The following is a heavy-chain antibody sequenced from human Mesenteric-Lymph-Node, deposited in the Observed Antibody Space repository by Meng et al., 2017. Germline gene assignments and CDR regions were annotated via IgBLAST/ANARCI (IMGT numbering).Heavy chain of an antibody. J-gene: IGHJ3*02. CDR1: GFTLSNFE. CDR2: ISSSGSSI. Sequence: GESLKISCAASGFTLSNFEMNWVRQAPGKGLQWVSYISSSGSSIYYGDSVKGRFTISRDNAKNSLYLQMNSLRAEDTAVYYCARIYYGSGRDIWGQGTMVTVSS. V-gene: IGHV3-48*03. CDR3: ARIYYGSGRDI. D-gene: IGHD3-10*01.